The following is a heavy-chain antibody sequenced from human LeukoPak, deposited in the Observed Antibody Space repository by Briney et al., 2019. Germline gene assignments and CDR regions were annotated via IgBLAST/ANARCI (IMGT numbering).Heavy chain of an antibody. CDR1: VGSISSYY. CDR3: ARVERLRFSHYFDY. CDR2: IYYSGST. Sequence: SETLSLTCTVSVGSISSYYWSWIRQPPGKGLEWIGYIYYSGSTNYNPSLKSRVTISVDTSKNQFSLKLSSVTAADTAVYYCARVERLRFSHYFDYWGQGTLVTVSS. V-gene: IGHV4-59*01. D-gene: IGHD5-12*01. J-gene: IGHJ4*02.